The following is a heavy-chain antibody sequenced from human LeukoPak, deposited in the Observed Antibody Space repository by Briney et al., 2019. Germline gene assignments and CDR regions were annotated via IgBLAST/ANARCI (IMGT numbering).Heavy chain of an antibody. CDR2: ISSTGNTI. J-gene: IGHJ4*02. CDR3: ASGTGYYNW. CDR1: GVIFSDYY. Sequence: GGSLRLSCAASGVIFSDYYMSWIRQAPGKGLEWVSTISSTGNTIYYVDSVKGRFTISRDNAKNSLYLQMNSLRAEDTAVYYCASGTGYYNWWGQGTLVTVSS. D-gene: IGHD3-9*01. V-gene: IGHV3-11*04.